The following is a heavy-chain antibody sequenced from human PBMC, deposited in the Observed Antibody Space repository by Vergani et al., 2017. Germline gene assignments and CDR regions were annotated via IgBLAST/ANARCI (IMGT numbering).Heavy chain of an antibody. Sequence: QVQLEESGPGLVKPSETLSLTCTVSGGSFNTYYWSWIRQSPGKGLEWIGYIYSTGSTNYNPSLNSRVTMSVDTSKNQFSLKLRSVTAADTAVYYCARERSGLAAAGNSVWFDPWGQGTLVTVSS. CDR1: GGSFNTYY. D-gene: IGHD6-13*01. J-gene: IGHJ5*02. V-gene: IGHV4-59*13. CDR2: IYSTGST. CDR3: ARERSGLAAAGNSVWFDP.